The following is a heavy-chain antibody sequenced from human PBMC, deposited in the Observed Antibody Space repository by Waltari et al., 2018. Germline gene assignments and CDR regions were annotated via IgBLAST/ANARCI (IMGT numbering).Heavy chain of an antibody. CDR3: ARGDIATGYYFDY. D-gene: IGHD6-13*01. J-gene: IGHJ4*02. V-gene: IGHV3-7*01. CDR2: IKQDGSEK. CDR1: GFTFSSYW. Sequence: EVQLVESGGGLVQPGGSLRLSCAASGFTFSSYWISWVRQAPGKGLEWVANIKQDGSEKYYVDSVKGRFTISRDNAKNSLYLQMNSLRAEDTAVYYCARGDIATGYYFDYWGQGTLVTVSS.